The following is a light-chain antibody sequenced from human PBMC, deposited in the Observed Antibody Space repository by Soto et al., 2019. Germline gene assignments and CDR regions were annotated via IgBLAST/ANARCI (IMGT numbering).Light chain of an antibody. Sequence: QSALTQPPSASGSPGQSVTISCTGSSSDVGGYNYVSWYQQHPGKAPKLMIYDVSKRPSGVPHRFSGSKSGNTASLTVSGLQAEDEADYYCSSYAGSNIVVFGGGTKLTVL. J-gene: IGLJ2*01. V-gene: IGLV2-8*01. CDR1: SSDVGGYNY. CDR2: DVS. CDR3: SSYAGSNIVV.